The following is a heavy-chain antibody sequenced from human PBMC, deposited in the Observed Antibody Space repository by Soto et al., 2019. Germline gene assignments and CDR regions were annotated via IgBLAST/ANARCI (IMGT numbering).Heavy chain of an antibody. Sequence: QVQLQESGPGLVKPSETLSLTCTVSGGSVSSGSYYWSWIRQPPGKGLEWIGYIYYSGSTNYNPALKSRVTISVDTSKNQFSLKLSSVTAADTAVYYCARGVPYSYGYVSWFDPWGQGTRVTVAS. J-gene: IGHJ5*02. CDR2: IYYSGST. V-gene: IGHV4-61*01. CDR1: GGSVSSGSYY. D-gene: IGHD5-18*01. CDR3: ARGVPYSYGYVSWFDP.